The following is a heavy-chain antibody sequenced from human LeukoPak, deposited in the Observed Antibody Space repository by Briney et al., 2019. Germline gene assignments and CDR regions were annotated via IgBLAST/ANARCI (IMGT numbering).Heavy chain of an antibody. CDR3: AKFIWQQLVDFDY. CDR2: IRYDGSNK. CDR1: GFTFSSYG. J-gene: IGHJ4*02. D-gene: IGHD6-13*01. Sequence: GGSLRLSCAASGFTFSSYGMHWVRQAPGKGLEWVAFIRYDGSNKYYADSVKGRFTISRDNSKNTLYLQMNSLRAEDTAVYYCAKFIWQQLVDFDYWGQGTLVTVSS. V-gene: IGHV3-30*02.